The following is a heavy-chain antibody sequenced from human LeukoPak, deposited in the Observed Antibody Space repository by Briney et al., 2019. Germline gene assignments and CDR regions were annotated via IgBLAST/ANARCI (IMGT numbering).Heavy chain of an antibody. D-gene: IGHD6-19*01. Sequence: PGGSLRLSCAASGFTFSSYWMHWVRQAPGKGLVWVSRINSDGSSTSYANSVKGRFTISRDNAKNTLYLQMNSPRAEDTAAYYCARGGYSSGMFDYWGQGTLVTVSS. CDR3: ARGGYSSGMFDY. CDR1: GFTFSSYW. J-gene: IGHJ4*02. V-gene: IGHV3-74*01. CDR2: INSDGSST.